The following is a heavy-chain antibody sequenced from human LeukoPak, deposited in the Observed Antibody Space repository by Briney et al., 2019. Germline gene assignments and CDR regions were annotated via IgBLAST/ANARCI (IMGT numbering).Heavy chain of an antibody. V-gene: IGHV1-2*02. Sequence: ASVKVSCKASGYTFTGYYMHWVRQAPGQGLEWMGWINPNSGGTNYAQKFQGRVTMTRDTSISTAYMELSRLRSDDTAVYYCASGNYYLAAAGQCWFDPWGQGTLVTVSS. J-gene: IGHJ5*02. CDR1: GYTFTGYY. CDR3: ASGNYYLAAAGQCWFDP. CDR2: INPNSGGT. D-gene: IGHD6-13*01.